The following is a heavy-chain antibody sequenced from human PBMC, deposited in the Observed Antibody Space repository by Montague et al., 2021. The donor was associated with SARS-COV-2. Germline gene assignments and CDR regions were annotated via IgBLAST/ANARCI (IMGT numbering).Heavy chain of an antibody. CDR2: IYHSGST. V-gene: IGHV4-4*02. Sequence: SETLSLTCAVSGGSISSSNWWSWVRQPPGKGLEWLGEIYHSGSTNYNPSLKSRVTISVDKSKNQFSLKLSSVTAADTAVYYCARAPRDYYYDSSGYYCYGKDDWGQGTMVTVYS. D-gene: IGHD3-22*01. J-gene: IGHJ6*02. CDR1: GGSISSSNW. CDR3: ARAPRDYYYDSSGYYCYGKDD.